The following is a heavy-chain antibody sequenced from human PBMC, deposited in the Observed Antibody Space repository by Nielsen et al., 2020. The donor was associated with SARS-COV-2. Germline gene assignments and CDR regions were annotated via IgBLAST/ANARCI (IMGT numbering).Heavy chain of an antibody. Sequence: GGSLRLSCAASGFTFSSYGMHWVRQAPGKGLEWVAVISYDGSNKYYADSVKGRFTISRDNSKNTLYLQMNSLRAEDTAVYYCARDRRRRDGWGLFDYWGQGTLVTVSS. J-gene: IGHJ4*02. CDR3: ARDRRRRDGWGLFDY. CDR1: GFTFSSYG. V-gene: IGHV3-33*05. D-gene: IGHD5-24*01. CDR2: ISYDGSNK.